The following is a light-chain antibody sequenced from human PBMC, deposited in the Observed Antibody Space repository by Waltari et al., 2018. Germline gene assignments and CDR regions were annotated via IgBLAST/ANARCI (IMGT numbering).Light chain of an antibody. CDR1: QSVTRA. J-gene: IGKJ1*01. CDR3: QHYLRLPVT. Sequence: EIVLTQSPGTLSLSPGESATLSCRTSQSVTRALAWYPQKPGQDPRLLRATGITARFSGSGSATDFSLTISSLGPEDFAVYYCQHYLRLPVTFGQGTKVEVK. V-gene: IGKV3-20*01.